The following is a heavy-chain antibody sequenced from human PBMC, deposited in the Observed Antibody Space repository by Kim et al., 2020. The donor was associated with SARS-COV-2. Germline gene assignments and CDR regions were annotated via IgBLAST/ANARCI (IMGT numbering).Heavy chain of an antibody. Sequence: GRFTISRNNAKNSLYLQMNGLRAEDTAVYYCARDGGRCSSTSCRWNWFDPWGQGTLVTVSS. J-gene: IGHJ5*02. V-gene: IGHV3-11*01. D-gene: IGHD2-2*01. CDR3: ARDGGRCSSTSCRWNWFDP.